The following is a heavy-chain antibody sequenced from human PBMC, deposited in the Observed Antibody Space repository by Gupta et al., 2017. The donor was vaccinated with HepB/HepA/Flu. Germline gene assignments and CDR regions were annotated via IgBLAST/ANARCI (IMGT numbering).Heavy chain of an antibody. CDR3: ARCQSSSHYTGAFDI. Sequence: QVQLQQWGAGLLKPSETLSLTCAVYGGSFSGYYWSWIRQPPGKGLEWIGEINHSGSTNYNPSLKSRATISVDTSKNQFSLKLSSVTAADTAVYYCARCQSSSHYTGAFDIWGQGTMVTVSS. V-gene: IGHV4-34*01. CDR1: GGSFSGYY. D-gene: IGHD2-2*02. CDR2: INHSGST. J-gene: IGHJ3*02.